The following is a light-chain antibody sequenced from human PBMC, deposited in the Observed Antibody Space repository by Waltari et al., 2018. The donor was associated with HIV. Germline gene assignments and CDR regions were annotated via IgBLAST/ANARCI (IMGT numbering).Light chain of an antibody. Sequence: DIQMTQSPSSLSASVGDRVTITCRASQSIGHYLDWYQHKPGKAPKLLLYTASTLQSGVPSRFSGSGSGTHFTLTITSLQSDDFATYYCLQSSSAPWTFGHGTKVEVK. V-gene: IGKV1-39*01. CDR2: TAS. CDR1: QSIGHY. CDR3: LQSSSAPWT. J-gene: IGKJ1*01.